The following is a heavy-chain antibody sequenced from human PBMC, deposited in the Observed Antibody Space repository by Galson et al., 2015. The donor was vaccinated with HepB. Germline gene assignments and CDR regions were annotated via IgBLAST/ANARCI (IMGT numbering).Heavy chain of an antibody. V-gene: IGHV4-59*01. CDR2: ASDSGST. J-gene: IGHJ3*02. CDR3: AREDYYDTRLDI. D-gene: IGHD3-22*01. CDR1: GGSISSYY. Sequence: QVQLQESGPRLVKPSETLSLTCTVSGGSISSYYWSWIRQPPGKGLEWIGYASDSGSTNYNSSLKSRVTISVDTSKNQFSLNLSSVTAADTAMYYCAREDYYDTRLDIWGQGTMVTVSS.